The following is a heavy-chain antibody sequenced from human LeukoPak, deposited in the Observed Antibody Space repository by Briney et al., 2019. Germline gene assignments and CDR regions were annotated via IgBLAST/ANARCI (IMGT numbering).Heavy chain of an antibody. CDR2: ISYDGSNK. Sequence: PGGSLRLCCAASGFTFSSYAMHWVRKAPGKGLEWVAVISYDGSNKYYADSVKGRFTISRDNSKNTLYLQMNSLRAEDTAVYYCARDGSSWYSCFDYWGQGTLVTVSS. D-gene: IGHD6-13*01. J-gene: IGHJ4*02. V-gene: IGHV3-30*04. CDR1: GFTFSSYA. CDR3: ARDGSSWYSCFDY.